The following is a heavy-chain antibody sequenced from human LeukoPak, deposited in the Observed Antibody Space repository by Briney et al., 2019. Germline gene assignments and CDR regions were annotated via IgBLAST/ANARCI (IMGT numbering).Heavy chain of an antibody. V-gene: IGHV3-23*01. CDR3: VKRGGSTYPTPLEY. D-gene: IGHD3-16*01. J-gene: IGHJ4*02. Sequence: GGSLRLSCAASGFTFASYAMTWVRQAPGTGLEWVSTISDNGATTHYVDSVKGRFTISRDNSKNMVYLQMVSLRVEDTAVYYCVKRGGSTYPTPLEYWGQGTLVTVS. CDR1: GFTFASYA. CDR2: ISDNGATT.